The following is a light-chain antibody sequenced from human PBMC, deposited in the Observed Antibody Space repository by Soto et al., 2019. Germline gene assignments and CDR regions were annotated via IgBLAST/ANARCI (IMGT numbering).Light chain of an antibody. V-gene: IGLV2-14*03. CDR1: NSDVGGYNY. CDR2: DVS. CDR3: SSYTSISTYV. J-gene: IGLJ1*01. Sequence: QSALTQPASVSGSPGQSITISCTGTNSDVGGYNYVSWYQQHPGKAPKLMIYDVSNRPSGVSNRFSGSKSGNTASLTISGLQAEDEADYYCSSYTSISTYVFGTGTKVTV.